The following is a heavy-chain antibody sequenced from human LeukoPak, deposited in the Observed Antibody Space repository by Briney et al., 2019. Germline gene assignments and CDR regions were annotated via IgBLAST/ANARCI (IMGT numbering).Heavy chain of an antibody. Sequence: GGSLRLSCAASGFTFSTYAMHWVRQAPGKGLEWVAVISYDGSHKYYADSVKGRFTISRDNSKNTLYLQMNSLRAEDTAVYYCARDPSSWYFDYWGQGTLVTASS. CDR3: ARDPSSWYFDY. D-gene: IGHD6-13*01. CDR2: ISYDGSHK. CDR1: GFTFSTYA. J-gene: IGHJ4*02. V-gene: IGHV3-30-3*01.